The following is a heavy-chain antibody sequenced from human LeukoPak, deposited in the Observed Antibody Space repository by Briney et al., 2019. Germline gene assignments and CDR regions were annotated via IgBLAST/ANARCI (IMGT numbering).Heavy chain of an antibody. CDR2: LSTSSSFT. CDR3: ASPQWLAF. J-gene: IGHJ4*02. Sequence: AGGSLRLSCAASGFTFSDYYVSWIRQAPGKGLEWLSYLSTSSSFTYYADSVKGRFTISRDNAKNSLYLQMNGLRAEDTAIYYCASPQWLAFWGQGTLVTVSS. V-gene: IGHV3-11*06. CDR1: GFTFSDYY. D-gene: IGHD6-19*01.